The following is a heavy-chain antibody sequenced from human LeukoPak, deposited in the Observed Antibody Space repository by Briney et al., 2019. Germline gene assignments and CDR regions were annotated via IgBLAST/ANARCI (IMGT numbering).Heavy chain of an antibody. V-gene: IGHV4-59*12. Sequence: SETLSLTCTASGCSISSYYWSWIRQAPGKGLEWIGYIYYSGSYNYNPSLKSRLTISVETSKNQCSLKLSSVTAADTAVYYCARDRIAAAGSSERWFDPWGQGTLVTVSS. CDR2: IYYSGSY. CDR3: ARDRIAAAGSSERWFDP. D-gene: IGHD6-13*01. J-gene: IGHJ5*02. CDR1: GCSISSYY.